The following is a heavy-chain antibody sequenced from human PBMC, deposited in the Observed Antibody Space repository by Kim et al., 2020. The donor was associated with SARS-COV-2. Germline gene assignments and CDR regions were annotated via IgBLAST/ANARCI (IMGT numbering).Heavy chain of an antibody. CDR3: VKDHCSGGSCYHNWFDP. Sequence: GGSLRLSCSASGFTFSSYAMHWVRQAPGKGLEYVSAISSNGGSTYYADSVKGRFTISRDNSKNTLYLQMSSLRAEDTAVYYCVKDHCSGGSCYHNWFDPWGQGTLVTVSS. CDR1: GFTFSSYA. J-gene: IGHJ5*02. D-gene: IGHD2-15*01. V-gene: IGHV3-64D*09. CDR2: ISSNGGST.